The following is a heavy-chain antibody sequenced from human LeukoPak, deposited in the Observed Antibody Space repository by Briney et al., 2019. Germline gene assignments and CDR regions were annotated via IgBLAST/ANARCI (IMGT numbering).Heavy chain of an antibody. V-gene: IGHV3-33*01. CDR2: IWYDGSNK. J-gene: IGHJ4*02. CDR3: ARDDDYVWGSYRHFDY. Sequence: GGSLRLSCAASGFTFSSYGVHWVRQAPGKGLEWVAVIWYDGSNKYYADSVKGRFTISRDDSKNTLYLQMNSLRAEDTAVYYCARDDDYVWGSYRHFDYWGQGTLVTVSS. D-gene: IGHD3-16*02. CDR1: GFTFSSYG.